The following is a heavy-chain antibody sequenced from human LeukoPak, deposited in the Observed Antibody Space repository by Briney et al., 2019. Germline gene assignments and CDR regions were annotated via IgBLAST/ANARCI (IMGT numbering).Heavy chain of an antibody. CDR1: GGSISSSSYY. J-gene: IGHJ4*02. D-gene: IGHD4-23*01. CDR2: IYYSGST. V-gene: IGHV4-39*07. CDR3: AASSGNHRPRLGY. Sequence: SETLSLTCTVSGGSISSSSYYWGWIRQPPGKGLEWIGSIYYSGSTYYNPSLKSRVTISVDTSKNQFSLKLSFVTAADTAVYYCAASSGNHRPRLGYWGQGTLVTVSS.